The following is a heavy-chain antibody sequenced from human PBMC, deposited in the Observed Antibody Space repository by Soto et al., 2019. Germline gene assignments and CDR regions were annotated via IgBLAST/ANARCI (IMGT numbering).Heavy chain of an antibody. V-gene: IGHV3-64*04. J-gene: IGHJ6*02. D-gene: IGHD6-19*01. CDR3: AKDIGGGGVAGIGDYYYGMDV. CDR2: ISSDGGSA. Sequence: HPGGSLRLSCSASGFTFSRFSMYWVRQAPGKGLELVSAISSDGGSAYHADSVKGRFTISRDNSKNTLYLQMNSLRAEDTAVYYCAKDIGGGGVAGIGDYYYGMDVWGQGTTVTVSS. CDR1: GFTFSRFS.